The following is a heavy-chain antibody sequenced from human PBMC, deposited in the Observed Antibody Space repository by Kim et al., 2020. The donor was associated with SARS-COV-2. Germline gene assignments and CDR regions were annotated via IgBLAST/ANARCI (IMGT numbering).Heavy chain of an antibody. V-gene: IGHV4-4*06. J-gene: IGHJ4*02. D-gene: IGHD3-9*01. Sequence: PSLGNRVTMSLDTSKNQFSLKLSSVTAADTAVYYCAKDRFSDDTGYYFDNWGQGTLVTVSS. CDR3: AKDRFSDDTGYYFDN.